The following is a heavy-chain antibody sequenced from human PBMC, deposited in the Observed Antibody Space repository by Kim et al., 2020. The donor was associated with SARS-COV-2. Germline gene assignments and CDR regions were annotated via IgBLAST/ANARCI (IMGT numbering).Heavy chain of an antibody. CDR1: GYTFTTYG. J-gene: IGHJ4*02. Sequence: ASVKVACKASGYTFTTYGLSWVRQAPGQGLEWMGWISTYNGDTKYAQKFQGRVTMTTDTSTSTVHMELRSLTSDDTAVYYCARCSGDEFSGFDYWGLGTLVTVSS. CDR2: ISTYNGDT. D-gene: IGHD3-10*02. V-gene: IGHV1-18*01. CDR3: ARCSGDEFSGFDY.